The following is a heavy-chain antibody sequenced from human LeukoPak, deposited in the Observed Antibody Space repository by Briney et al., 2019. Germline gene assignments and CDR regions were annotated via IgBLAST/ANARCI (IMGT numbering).Heavy chain of an antibody. D-gene: IGHD3-10*01. CDR2: MNPNSGNT. J-gene: IGHJ5*02. CDR3: ARNLLLWFGESSSDCFDP. V-gene: IGHV1-8*01. CDR1: GYTFTSYD. Sequence: GASVKVSCKASGYTFTSYDINWVRQATGQGVEWVGWMNPNSGNTGYAQKFQGRVTMTRNTSISTAYMELSSLRSEDTAVYYCARNLLLWFGESSSDCFDPWGQGTLVTASS.